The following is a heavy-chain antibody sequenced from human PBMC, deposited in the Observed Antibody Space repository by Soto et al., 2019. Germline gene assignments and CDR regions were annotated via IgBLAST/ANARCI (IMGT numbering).Heavy chain of an antibody. Sequence: SETLSLTCTVSVASTSINSFYWGWSRQPSGKGLEWIGTIYYTASTNYNPSLKSRITVSVDTSQNLLSLRLTSVTAADTAVYYCARFYYTWPGLDYWGQGTLVTVSS. V-gene: IGHV4-39*01. D-gene: IGHD3-3*01. CDR2: IYYTAST. J-gene: IGHJ4*02. CDR3: ARFYYTWPGLDY. CDR1: VASTSINSFY.